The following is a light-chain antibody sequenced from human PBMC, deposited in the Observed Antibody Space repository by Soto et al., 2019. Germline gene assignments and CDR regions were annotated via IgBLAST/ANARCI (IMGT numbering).Light chain of an antibody. V-gene: IGKV1-39*01. J-gene: IGKJ1*01. CDR1: QSISSY. Sequence: DIQMTQSPSSLSASVGDRVTISCRASQSISSYFNWYQQKPGKVPKLLIYATSSLQSGVPSRFSGSGSGTDFTLTISNLQLEDYATYYCQRSYYSWTFGQGTKVDIK. CDR3: QRSYYSWT. CDR2: ATS.